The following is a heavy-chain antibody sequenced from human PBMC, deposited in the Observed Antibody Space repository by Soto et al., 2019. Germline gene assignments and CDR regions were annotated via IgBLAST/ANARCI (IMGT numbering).Heavy chain of an antibody. V-gene: IGHV3-73*01. Sequence: GGSLRLSCAASGFTFSGSAMHWVRQASGKGLEWVGRISSKANSYATAYAASVKGRFTISRDDSKNTAYLQMNSLKTEDTAVYYCTRSREPAAIRGAYTRGYYYYMDVWGKGTTVTVSS. CDR3: TRSREPAAIRGAYTRGYYYYMDV. CDR1: GFTFSGSA. J-gene: IGHJ6*03. CDR2: ISSKANSYAT. D-gene: IGHD2-2*01.